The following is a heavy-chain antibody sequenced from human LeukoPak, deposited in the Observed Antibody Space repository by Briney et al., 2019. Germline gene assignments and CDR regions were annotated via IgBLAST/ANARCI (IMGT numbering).Heavy chain of an antibody. CDR2: ISGDGGST. J-gene: IGHJ4*02. D-gene: IGHD3-22*01. V-gene: IGHV3-43*02. Sequence: PGGSLRLSCAASGFTFDDYAMHWVRQAPGKGLEWAFLISGDGGSTYYADSVKGRFTISRDNSKNSLYLQMNSLRAEDTALYYCAKEWADLEGDYYDSSGPLDCWGQGTLVTVSS. CDR3: AKEWADLEGDYYDSSGPLDC. CDR1: GFTFDDYA.